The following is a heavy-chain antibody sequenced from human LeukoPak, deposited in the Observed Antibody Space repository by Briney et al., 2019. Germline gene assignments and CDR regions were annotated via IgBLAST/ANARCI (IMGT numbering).Heavy chain of an antibody. CDR3: AKTGASGGSSWYPY. D-gene: IGHD2-15*01. CDR1: GFTFSSYA. CDR2: ISGSGGST. Sequence: GGSLRLSCAASGFTFSSYAMSWVRQAPGKGLEWVSAISGSGGSTYYADSVKGRFTISRDNSKNTLHLQMNSLRAEDTAVYYCAKTGASGGSSWYPYWGQGTLVTVSS. V-gene: IGHV3-23*01. J-gene: IGHJ4*02.